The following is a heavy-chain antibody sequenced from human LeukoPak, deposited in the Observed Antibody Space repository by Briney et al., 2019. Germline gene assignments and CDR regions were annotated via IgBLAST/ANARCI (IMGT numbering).Heavy chain of an antibody. J-gene: IGHJ4*02. CDR3: AKDPWDF. Sequence: GGSLRLSCAASGFTFSSYGIHWVRQAPGKGPEWVAFVHYDGSNKYYADSVKGRFTVSRDNSKNTVYLEMNSLNSEDTAVYYCAKDPWDFWGQGTLVTVSS. CDR1: GFTFSSYG. CDR2: VHYDGSNK. V-gene: IGHV3-30*02.